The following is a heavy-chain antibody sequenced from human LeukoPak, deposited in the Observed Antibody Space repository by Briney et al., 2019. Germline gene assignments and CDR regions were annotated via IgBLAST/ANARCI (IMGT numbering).Heavy chain of an antibody. CDR3: ANRQAYDYVWGSSWGLLNI. CDR1: GFTFSTYA. D-gene: IGHD3-16*01. Sequence: PGGSLRLSCAASGFTFSTYAMSWVRQAPGKGLEWVSAISGSGSSTYYADSVKGRFTISRDNSKNTLYLQMNSLRAEDTAVCYCANRQAYDYVWGSSWGLLNIWGQGTMVTVSS. J-gene: IGHJ3*02. V-gene: IGHV3-23*01. CDR2: ISGSGSST.